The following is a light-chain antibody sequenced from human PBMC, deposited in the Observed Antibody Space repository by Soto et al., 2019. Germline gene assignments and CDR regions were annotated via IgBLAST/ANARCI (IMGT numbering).Light chain of an antibody. CDR2: AAS. V-gene: IGKV1-39*01. Sequence: DSQMTHSPSSLCASVVERLTMTCRASQSISSYLNWYQQKPGQAPKLLIYAASSLQSGIPSRFSGSGSGTDFTLTISSLQPEDFATYYCQQSYSTLRTFGQGTRVEIK. CDR1: QSISSY. CDR3: QQSYSTLRT. J-gene: IGKJ5*01.